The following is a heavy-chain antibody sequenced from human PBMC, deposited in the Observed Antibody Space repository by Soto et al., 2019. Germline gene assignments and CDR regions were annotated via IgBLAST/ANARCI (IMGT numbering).Heavy chain of an antibody. CDR1: GGTFSSYA. J-gene: IGHJ6*02. D-gene: IGHD5-18*01. CDR2: IIPIFGTA. CDR3: ARVHVDTAMVTSSVNYYYYYGMDV. Sequence: SVKVSCKASGGTFSSYAISWVRQAPGQGLEWMGGIIPIFGTANYAQKFQGRVTITADESTSTAYMELSSLRSEDTAVYYCARVHVDTAMVTSSVNYYYYYGMDVWGQGTTVTVSS. V-gene: IGHV1-69*13.